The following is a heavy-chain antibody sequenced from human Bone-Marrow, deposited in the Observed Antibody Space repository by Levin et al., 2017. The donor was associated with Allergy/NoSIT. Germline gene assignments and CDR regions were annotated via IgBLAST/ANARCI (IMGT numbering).Heavy chain of an antibody. CDR3: ARERRGDPPRDYFFYYYDSSGYYYRLGWFDP. Sequence: SETLSLTCAISGDSVSSNSAAWNWIRQSPSRDLEWLGRTYYRSKWYNDYAVSVKSRITINPDTSKNQFSLQLNSVTPEDTAVYYCARERRGDPPRDYFFYYYDSSGYYYRLGWFDPWGQGTLVTVSS. CDR2: TYYRSKWYN. D-gene: IGHD3-22*01. CDR1: GDSVSSNSAA. J-gene: IGHJ5*02. V-gene: IGHV6-1*01.